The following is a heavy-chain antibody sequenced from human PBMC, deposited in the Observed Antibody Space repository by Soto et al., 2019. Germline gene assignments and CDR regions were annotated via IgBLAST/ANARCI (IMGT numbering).Heavy chain of an antibody. CDR3: ARGRGSTGYLGREHYFDY. CDR2: IDIGGNT. D-gene: IGHD2-2*01. J-gene: IGHJ4*02. Sequence: EVQVVESGGGLVQPVGSLRLSCAASGFSVTNNYMNWVRQAPGKGLEWVSIIDIGGNTYYADSVKDRFTISRDNSRNTLYLHRDSLRAEDTAVYYCARGRGSTGYLGREHYFDYWGQGTLVTVSP. V-gene: IGHV3-66*01. CDR1: GFSVTNNY.